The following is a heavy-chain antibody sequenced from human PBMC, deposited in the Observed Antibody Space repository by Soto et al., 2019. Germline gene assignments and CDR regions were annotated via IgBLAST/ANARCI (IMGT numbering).Heavy chain of an antibody. CDR2: IHTGGETT. CDR1: GFTFKSHA. V-gene: IGHV3-64D*06. J-gene: IGHJ6*02. CDR3: VKGRAKHCSGRTCGLWMDL. D-gene: IGHD6-19*01. Sequence: VGSLRLSCSASGFTFKSHAMHWVRQAPGKGLEYVSSIHTGGETTFYADAVKGRFIVSRDNSNNTLDLQMTSLKYEDSGVYYCVKGRAKHCSGRTCGLWMDLWGQGTTVT.